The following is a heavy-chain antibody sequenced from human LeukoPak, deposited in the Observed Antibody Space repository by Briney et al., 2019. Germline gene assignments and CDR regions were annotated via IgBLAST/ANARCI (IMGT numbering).Heavy chain of an antibody. D-gene: IGHD5-12*01. Sequence: GGSLRLSCVASGFTSSSYAMSWVRQAPGKGLEWVSAISGSGGSTYYADSVKGRFTISRDNSKNTLYLEMNSLRAEDTAVYSCAKGGPRVATIGAFDYWGQGTLVTVSS. V-gene: IGHV3-23*01. CDR2: ISGSGGST. CDR1: GFTSSSYA. CDR3: AKGGPRVATIGAFDY. J-gene: IGHJ4*02.